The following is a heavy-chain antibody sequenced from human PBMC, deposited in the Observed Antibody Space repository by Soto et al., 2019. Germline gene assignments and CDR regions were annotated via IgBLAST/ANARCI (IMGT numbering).Heavy chain of an antibody. J-gene: IGHJ4*02. V-gene: IGHV3-30*18. D-gene: IGHD2-21*01. Sequence: GALRLSCAASGFTFSSYGMHWVRQAPGKGLEWVAVISYDGSNKYYADSVKGRFTISRDNSKNTLYLQMNSLRAEDTAVYYCAKDFSPHMDSPEYFDYWGQGTLVTVSS. CDR2: ISYDGSNK. CDR3: AKDFSPHMDSPEYFDY. CDR1: GFTFSSYG.